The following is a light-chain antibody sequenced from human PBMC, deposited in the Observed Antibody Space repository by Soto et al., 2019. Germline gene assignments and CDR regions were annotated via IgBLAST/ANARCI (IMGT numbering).Light chain of an antibody. J-gene: IGKJ1*01. CDR3: QQYNSYSPET. V-gene: IGKV1-17*01. CDR2: DGS. Sequence: IQMTQSPSFLSASVGDRVTITCRASQGIRNDLGWYQQKPGKAPKLLIYDGSSLESGVPSRFSGSGSGTEFTLTISSLQPDDFATYYCQQYNSYSPETFGQGTKVDIK. CDR1: QGIRND.